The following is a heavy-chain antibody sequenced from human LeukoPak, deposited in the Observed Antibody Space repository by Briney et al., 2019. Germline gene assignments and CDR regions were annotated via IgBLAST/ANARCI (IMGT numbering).Heavy chain of an antibody. V-gene: IGHV1-8*03. CDR3: ARAKSLGGYYDILAGYWFDP. CDR2: MNPNSGNT. J-gene: IGHJ5*02. D-gene: IGHD3-9*01. Sequence: GASVKVSCKASGYTFTSYDINWVRQATGQGLDWMGWMNPNSGNTGYAQKFQGRVTITRNTSISTAYMELSSLRSEDTAVYYCARAKSLGGYYDILAGYWFDPWGQGTLVTVSS. CDR1: GYTFTSYD.